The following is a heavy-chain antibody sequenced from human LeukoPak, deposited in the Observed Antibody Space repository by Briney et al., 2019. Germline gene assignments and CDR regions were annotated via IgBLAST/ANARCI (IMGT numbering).Heavy chain of an antibody. D-gene: IGHD6-13*01. CDR3: AGPGAAGTVL. J-gene: IGHJ4*02. V-gene: IGHV3-53*01. CDR1: GFTFSSYS. Sequence: TGGSLRLSCAASGFTFSSYSMNWVRQAPGKGLEWVSVIYSGGSTYYADSVKGRFTISRDNSKNTLYLQMNSLRAEDTAVYYCAGPGAAGTVLWGQGTLVTVSS. CDR2: IYSGGST.